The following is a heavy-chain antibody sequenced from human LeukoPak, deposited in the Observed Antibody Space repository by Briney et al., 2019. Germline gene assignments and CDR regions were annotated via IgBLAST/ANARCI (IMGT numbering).Heavy chain of an antibody. CDR1: GFTFSNGW. CDR2: FDTDGSKT. D-gene: IGHD2/OR15-2a*01. J-gene: IGHJ4*02. CDR3: ARSRGRFYHY. Sequence: GGSLRLSCAASGFTFSNGWVHWVRQAPGKGLVWVSRFDTDGSKTTYADSVKGRFTISRDNAKNTLYLQMDSLRVEDTAVYYCARSRGRFYHYWGQASLVTVSS. V-gene: IGHV3-74*01.